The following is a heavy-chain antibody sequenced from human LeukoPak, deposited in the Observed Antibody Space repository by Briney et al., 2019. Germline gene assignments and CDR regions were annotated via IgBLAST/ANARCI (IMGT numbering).Heavy chain of an antibody. CDR2: MNPNSGNT. CDR3: ARLGYSRGEWFDP. V-gene: IGHV1-8*01. J-gene: IGHJ5*02. D-gene: IGHD6-13*01. CDR1: GYTFTSYD. Sequence: ASVKVSCKASGYTFTSYDINWVRQATGQGLEWMGWMNPNSGNTGYAQKFQGRVTMTRNTSISAVYMELSSLRSEDTAVYYCARLGYSRGEWFDPWGQGTLVTVSS.